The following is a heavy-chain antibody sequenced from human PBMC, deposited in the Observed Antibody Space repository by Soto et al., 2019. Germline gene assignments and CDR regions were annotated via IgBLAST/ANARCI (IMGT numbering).Heavy chain of an antibody. D-gene: IGHD2-15*01. V-gene: IGHV4-4*02. Sequence: QVQLQESGPRLVKPSGTLSLTCAVSGASISSTNWWTWVRQPPGKGLEWIGEIYHTGSTKYNPSLKSGVTISLDKSNHQFSLNLSSVTAADTAVYYCATLPPRIVVVVLPIPTWGQGTLVTVSS. CDR1: GASISSTNW. CDR2: IYHTGST. CDR3: ATLPPRIVVVVLPIPT. J-gene: IGHJ4*02.